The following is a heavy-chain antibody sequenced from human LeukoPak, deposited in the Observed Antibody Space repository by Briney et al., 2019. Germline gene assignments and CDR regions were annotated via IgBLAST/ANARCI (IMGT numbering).Heavy chain of an antibody. J-gene: IGHJ4*02. CDR3: AKWYYDFWSGYYKGGYFDY. CDR2: IRSSGDDT. D-gene: IGHD3-3*01. V-gene: IGHV3-23*01. CDR1: GFTFSKYA. Sequence: GGSLRLSCAASGFTFSKYAMSWVRQAPGKGLEWVSTIRSSGDDTYYADSVKGRFTISRDNSKNTLSLQMNSLRAEDTAVYYCAKWYYDFWSGYYKGGYFDYWGQGTLVTVSS.